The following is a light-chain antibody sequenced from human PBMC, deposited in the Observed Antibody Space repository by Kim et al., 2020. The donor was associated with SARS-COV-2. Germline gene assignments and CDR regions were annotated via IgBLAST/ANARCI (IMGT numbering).Light chain of an antibody. Sequence: QSITISCTGTSSDVGGYNYVSWYQQHPGKAPKLMIYGVSNRPSGVSNRLSGSKSGNTASLTISGLQAEDEADYYCSSYTSKSTLYVFGIGTKVTVL. V-gene: IGLV2-14*03. CDR1: SSDVGGYNY. CDR3: SSYTSKSTLYV. CDR2: GVS. J-gene: IGLJ1*01.